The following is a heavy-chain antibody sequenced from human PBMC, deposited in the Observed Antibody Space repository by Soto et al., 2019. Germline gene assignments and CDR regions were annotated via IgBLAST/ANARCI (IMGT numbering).Heavy chain of an antibody. CDR2: IYYSGST. V-gene: IGHV4-39*01. J-gene: IGHJ4*02. CDR1: GGSISSSSYY. Sequence: SETLSLTCTVSGGSISSSSYYWGWIRQPPGKGLEWIGSIYYSGSTYYNPSLKSRVTISVDTSKNQFSLKLSSVTAADTAVYYCARNYYDSSGYSFDYWGQGTLVTVSS. D-gene: IGHD3-22*01. CDR3: ARNYYDSSGYSFDY.